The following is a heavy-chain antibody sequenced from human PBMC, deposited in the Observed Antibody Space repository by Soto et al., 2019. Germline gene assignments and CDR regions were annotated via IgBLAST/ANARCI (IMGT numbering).Heavy chain of an antibody. J-gene: IGHJ4*02. D-gene: IGHD4-17*01. CDR2: ISASNGNT. V-gene: IGHV1-18*01. CDR1: GYTFTNYG. CDR3: ARSQSCDYEGCGY. Sequence: QVQLVQSGAEVKKPGASVKVSCKASGYTFTNYGINWVRQAPGQGLEWMGWISASNGNTNYAQRVQGRVTMTTDTSTSTAYMELRSLRSADTAVYYCARSQSCDYEGCGYWGQGTLVTVSS.